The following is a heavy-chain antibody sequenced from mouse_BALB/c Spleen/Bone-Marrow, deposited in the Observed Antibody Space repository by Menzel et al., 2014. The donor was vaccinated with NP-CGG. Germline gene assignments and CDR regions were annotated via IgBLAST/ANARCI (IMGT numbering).Heavy chain of an antibody. CDR2: ISSGGSYT. J-gene: IGHJ2*01. CDR3: ARQDGFDY. V-gene: IGHV5-9-1*01. Sequence: DVMLVESGGGLVKPGVSLKLSCAASGFTFSNYAMSWVRQTPEKRLEWVAIISSGGSYTYYPDSVKGRFTISRDNAKTILYLQMSSLRSEDTAMYYCARQDGFDYWGQGTTLTVSS. D-gene: IGHD2-3*01. CDR1: GFTFSNYA.